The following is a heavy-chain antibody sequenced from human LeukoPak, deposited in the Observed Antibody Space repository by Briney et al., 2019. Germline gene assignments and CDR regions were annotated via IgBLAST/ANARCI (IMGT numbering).Heavy chain of an antibody. Sequence: SVISYDGSNKYYADSVKGRFTISRDNSKNTLYLQMNSLRAEDTAVYYCAKVYYDSMPGYWGQGTLVTVSS. CDR3: AKVYYDSMPGY. CDR2: ISYDGSNK. V-gene: IGHV3-30*18. J-gene: IGHJ4*02. D-gene: IGHD3-22*01.